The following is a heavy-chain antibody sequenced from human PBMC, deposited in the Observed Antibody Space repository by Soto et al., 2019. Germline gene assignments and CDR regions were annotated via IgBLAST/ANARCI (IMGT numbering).Heavy chain of an antibody. Sequence: QVPLVQSGAEVKKPGASVKVSCKASGYTFTSYDINWVRQATGQGLEWMGWMNPNSGNTGYAQKFQGRVTMTRNTSISTAYMELSSLRSEDTAVYYCARGILNYCVSGSSLGGYYMDVWGKGTTVTVAS. CDR2: MNPNSGNT. J-gene: IGHJ6*03. CDR3: ARGILNYCVSGSSLGGYYMDV. V-gene: IGHV1-8*01. CDR1: GYTFTSYD. D-gene: IGHD3-10*01.